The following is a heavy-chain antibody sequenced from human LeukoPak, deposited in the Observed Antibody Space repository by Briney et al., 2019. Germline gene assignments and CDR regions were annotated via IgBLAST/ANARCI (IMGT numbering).Heavy chain of an antibody. Sequence: ASVKVSCKASGYTFTGYYMHWVRQAPGQGLEWMGRINPNSGGTNYAQKFQGRVTMTRDTSISTAYMELSRLRSDDTAVYYCARSSGGRNEFDYWRQGTLVTVSS. D-gene: IGHD2-15*01. J-gene: IGHJ4*02. CDR1: GYTFTGYY. CDR3: ARSSGGRNEFDY. V-gene: IGHV1-2*06. CDR2: INPNSGGT.